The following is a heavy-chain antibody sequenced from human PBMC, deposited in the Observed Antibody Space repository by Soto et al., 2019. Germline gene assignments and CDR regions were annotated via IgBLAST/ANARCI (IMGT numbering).Heavy chain of an antibody. CDR3: ERAQQPLDGMDA. J-gene: IGHJ6*02. Sequence: SETLSLTCAVSGGSISSSNWWSWVRQPPGKGLEWIGEIYHSGSTKYNPSLKSRVTISVDKSKNQFSLKLSSVTAADTAVYYCERAQQPLDGMDAWGQGNTGT. CDR2: IYHSGST. CDR1: GGSISSSNW. V-gene: IGHV4-4*02. D-gene: IGHD6-13*01.